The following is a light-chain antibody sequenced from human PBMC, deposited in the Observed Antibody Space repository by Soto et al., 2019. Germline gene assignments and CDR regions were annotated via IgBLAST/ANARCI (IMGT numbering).Light chain of an antibody. J-gene: IGKJ1*01. V-gene: IGKV3-20*01. CDR1: QTISSK. CDR2: GAS. CDR3: QQYGSSRET. Sequence: EIVMTQSPATLSVSPGERATLSCRASQTISSKLAWYQQTPGQAPRLLIYGASRRATGIPDRFSGSGSGTDFTLTISRLEPEDFAVYYCQQYGSSRETFGQGTKVDIK.